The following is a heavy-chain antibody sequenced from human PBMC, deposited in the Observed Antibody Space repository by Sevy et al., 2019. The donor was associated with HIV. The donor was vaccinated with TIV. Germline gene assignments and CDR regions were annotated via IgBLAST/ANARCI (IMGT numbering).Heavy chain of an antibody. CDR1: GFTFSNVW. J-gene: IGHJ4*02. CDR3: TIGPVHFL. V-gene: IGHV3-15*01. Sequence: GGSLRLSCAASGFTFSNVWMSWVRQVPGKGLEWVGRVRSKADGGKTDYASALKGRFTISMDDSKNTLHLHMNSLKTEDTAVYYCTIGPVHFLWGQGTLVTVSS. CDR2: VRSKADGGKT. D-gene: IGHD6-6*01.